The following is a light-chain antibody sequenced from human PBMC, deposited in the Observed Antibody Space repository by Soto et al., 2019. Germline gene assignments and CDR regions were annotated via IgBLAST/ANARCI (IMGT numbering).Light chain of an antibody. CDR1: SSDVGGHNY. Sequence: QSVLTQPRSVSGSPGQSVTISCTGTSSDVGGHNYVSWYQQYPGKAPKLLIYAVSERPSGVPDRFSGSKSGNTASLTISGLQAEDEADYYCCSYAGQYTVIFGGGTKVTVL. V-gene: IGLV2-11*01. CDR2: AVS. J-gene: IGLJ2*01. CDR3: CSYAGQYTVI.